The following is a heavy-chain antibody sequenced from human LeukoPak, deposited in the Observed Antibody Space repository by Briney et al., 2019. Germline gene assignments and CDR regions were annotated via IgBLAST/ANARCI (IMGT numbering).Heavy chain of an antibody. J-gene: IGHJ4*02. V-gene: IGHV7-4-1*02. Sequence: GASVKVSCKASGYTFTSFAMNWVRQAPGQGLEWMGWINTNTGNPTYAQGFTGRFVLSLDTSVSTAYLQISSLKAEDTAVYYCARDLYSSGLRGDYWGQGTLVTVST. CDR2: INTNTGNP. CDR3: ARDLYSSGLRGDY. D-gene: IGHD6-19*01. CDR1: GYTFTSFA.